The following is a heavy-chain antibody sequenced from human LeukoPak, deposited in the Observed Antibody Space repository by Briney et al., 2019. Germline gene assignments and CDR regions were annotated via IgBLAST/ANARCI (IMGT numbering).Heavy chain of an antibody. CDR3: ARDTSQSNTVTYFDY. J-gene: IGHJ4*02. D-gene: IGHD4-11*01. CDR2: IDSSSAYI. Sequence: GGSLRLSCAASGLTFSSSGMNWVRQAPGKGLGWVSFIDSSSAYIYYADSVKGRFTISRDNAKNSLYLEMNSLRAEDTALYYCARDTSQSNTVTYFDYWGQGTLVTVSS. CDR1: GLTFSSSG. V-gene: IGHV3-21*01.